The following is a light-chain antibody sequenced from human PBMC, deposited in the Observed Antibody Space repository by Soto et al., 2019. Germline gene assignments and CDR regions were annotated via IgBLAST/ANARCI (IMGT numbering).Light chain of an antibody. V-gene: IGKV1-5*01. J-gene: IGKJ1*01. CDR3: QQYNSYVT. CDR1: QSIGSS. Sequence: DIQMTPSPSTLSSSVGDRVTIPCRASQSIGSSLAWYQQKPGKAPRLLIYDASSLESGVPSRFSGSGSGTEFTLTISSLQPDDFATYYCQQYNSYVTFGQGTKVDIK. CDR2: DAS.